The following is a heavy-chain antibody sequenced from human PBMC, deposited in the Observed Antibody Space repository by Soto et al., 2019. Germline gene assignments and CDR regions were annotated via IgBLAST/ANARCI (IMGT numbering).Heavy chain of an antibody. CDR3: AKDLGGDSSFDY. J-gene: IGHJ4*02. V-gene: IGHV3-23*01. D-gene: IGHD2-21*02. CDR1: GFTFSSYA. Sequence: GGSLRLSCAASGFTFSSYAMSWVRQAPEKGLEWVSAISGSGGSTYYADSVKGRFTISRDNSKNTLYLQMNSLRAEDTAVYYCAKDLGGDSSFDYWGQGTLVTVSS. CDR2: ISGSGGST.